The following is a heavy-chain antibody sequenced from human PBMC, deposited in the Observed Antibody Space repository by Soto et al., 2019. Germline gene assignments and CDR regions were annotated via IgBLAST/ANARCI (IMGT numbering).Heavy chain of an antibody. CDR2: ISGYNGNT. CDR1: GYTFTNYG. D-gene: IGHD2-21*02. J-gene: IGHJ4*02. Sequence: QLVQSGAEVKKPGASVKVSCKASGYTFTNYGISGVRQAPGKELAWMGGISGYNGNTDNPQTLQGRLTMTTDTSTSTASMALSSLRSDDTAVYYCARYPYHTTAEKDFWGQGTLVTVSS. V-gene: IGHV1-18*01. CDR3: ARYPYHTTAEKDF.